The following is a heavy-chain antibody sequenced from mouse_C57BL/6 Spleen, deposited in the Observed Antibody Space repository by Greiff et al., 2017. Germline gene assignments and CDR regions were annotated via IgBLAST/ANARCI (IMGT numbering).Heavy chain of an antibody. J-gene: IGHJ2*01. D-gene: IGHD3-1*01. Sequence: EVQLQQSGPELVKPGASVKISCKASGYTFTDYYMNWVKQSHGKSLEWIGDINPNNGGTSYNQKFKGKATLTVDKSSSTAYMELRSLTSEDSAVYYCSRSEGLYWGQSTTLPVSS. V-gene: IGHV1-26*01. CDR1: GYTFTDYY. CDR2: INPNNGGT. CDR3: SRSEGLY.